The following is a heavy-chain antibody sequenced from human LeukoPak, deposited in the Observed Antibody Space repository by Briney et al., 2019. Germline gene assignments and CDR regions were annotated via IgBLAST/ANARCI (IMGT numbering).Heavy chain of an antibody. D-gene: IGHD3-10*01. Sequence: ASVKVSCKASGYTFTSYGISWVRQAPGQGLEWMGWISAYNGNTNYAQKLQGRVTMTTDTSTSTAYMELRSLRSDDTAVYYCTSLLMVRGVIITSSFDYWGQGTLVTVSS. CDR1: GYTFTSYG. J-gene: IGHJ4*02. V-gene: IGHV1-18*01. CDR2: ISAYNGNT. CDR3: TSLLMVRGVIITSSFDY.